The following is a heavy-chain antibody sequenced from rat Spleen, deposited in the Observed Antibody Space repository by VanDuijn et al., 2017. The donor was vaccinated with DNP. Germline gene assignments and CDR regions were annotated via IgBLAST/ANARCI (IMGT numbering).Heavy chain of an antibody. CDR1: GFTFNNYW. D-gene: IGHD3-7*01. V-gene: IGHV5-31*01. Sequence: EVQLVESGGGPVQPGRSLKLSCVASGFTFNNYWMSWIRQAPAKGLEWVATISYNGGTPYYRDSVKGRFTISRDNAQSTLYLQMDSLRSEDTATYYCATSESAGFVYWGQGTLVTVSS. CDR3: ATSESAGFVY. CDR2: ISYNGGTP. J-gene: IGHJ3*01.